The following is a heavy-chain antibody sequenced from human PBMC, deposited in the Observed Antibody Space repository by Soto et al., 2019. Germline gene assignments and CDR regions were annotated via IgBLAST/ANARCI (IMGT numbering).Heavy chain of an antibody. D-gene: IGHD6-6*01. CDR1: GGSFSNSA. CDR3: ARPSGLLGQFSALVDY. V-gene: IGHV1-69*18. J-gene: IGHJ4*02. Sequence: QVQLVQSGSEVRRPGSSVKVSCKASGGSFSNSAIACGRQSPGQGLEWLGMIIPIFTTTNYAQKFKDSLTITEDGSTSTAYMELSGLKSEDTAVYFCARPSGLLGQFSALVDYWGQGTLVTVSS. CDR2: IIPIFTTT.